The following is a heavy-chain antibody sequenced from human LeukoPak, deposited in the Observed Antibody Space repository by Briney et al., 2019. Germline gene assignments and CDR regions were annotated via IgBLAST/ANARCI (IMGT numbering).Heavy chain of an antibody. CDR1: GFTFSIYW. D-gene: IGHD3-22*01. CDR3: ARSGSSGYWAYYFDY. J-gene: IGHJ4*02. V-gene: IGHV3-7*01. Sequence: GGSLRLSCAASGFTFSIYWMSWVRQAPGKGLEWVANIKQDGSEKYYVDSVKGRFTISRDNAKNSLYLQMNSLRAEDTAVYYCARSGSSGYWAYYFDYWGQGTLVTVSS. CDR2: IKQDGSEK.